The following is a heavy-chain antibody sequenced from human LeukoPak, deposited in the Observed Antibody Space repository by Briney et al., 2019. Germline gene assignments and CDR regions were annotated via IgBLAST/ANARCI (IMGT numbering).Heavy chain of an antibody. CDR3: ARVGWRWPQWVFDY. CDR2: INHSGST. V-gene: IGHV4-34*01. J-gene: IGHJ4*02. Sequence: SETLSLTCAVYGGSFSGYYWSWTRQPPGKGLEWIGEINHSGSTNYNPSLKSRVTISVDTSKNQFSLKLSSVTAADTAVYYCARVGWRWPQWVFDYWGQGTLVTVSS. D-gene: IGHD5-24*01. CDR1: GGSFSGYY.